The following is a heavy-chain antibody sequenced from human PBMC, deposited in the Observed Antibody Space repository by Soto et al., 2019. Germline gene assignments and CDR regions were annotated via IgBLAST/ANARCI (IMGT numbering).Heavy chain of an antibody. Sequence: ESGGGLVQPGGSLRVSCAASGFTFSTYSMNWVRQAPGKGLEWVSYMSSRSLTIYYTDSVKGRFTISRDNAKNSLYLQMNSLRDEDTAVSYCARGGSSSDNGMDVWGQGTTVTVSS. CDR1: GFTFSTYS. V-gene: IGHV3-48*02. J-gene: IGHJ6*02. CDR3: ARGGSSSDNGMDV. CDR2: MSSRSLTI. D-gene: IGHD6-6*01.